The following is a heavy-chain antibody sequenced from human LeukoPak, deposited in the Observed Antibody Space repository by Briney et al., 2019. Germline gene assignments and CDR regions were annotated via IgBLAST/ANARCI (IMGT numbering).Heavy chain of an antibody. Sequence: GASVKVSCKASGGTFSSYAISWVRQAPGQGLEWMGGIIPIFGTANYAQKFQGRVTITADESTSTAYMELSSLRSDDTAVYYCASLDYYGSGSPKLDYWGQGTLVTVSS. J-gene: IGHJ4*02. V-gene: IGHV1-69*13. CDR1: GGTFSSYA. CDR3: ASLDYYGSGSPKLDY. D-gene: IGHD3-10*01. CDR2: IIPIFGTA.